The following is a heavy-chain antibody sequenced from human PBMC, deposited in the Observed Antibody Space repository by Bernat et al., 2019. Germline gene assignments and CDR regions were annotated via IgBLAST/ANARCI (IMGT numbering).Heavy chain of an antibody. D-gene: IGHD1-1*01. CDR1: GFSLSSYW. J-gene: IGHJ4*02. Sequence: EVQLVESGGGLVQPGGSLRLSCTASGFSLSSYWMSWVRQAPGEGLEWVANIKQDGSAKYYVASVMDRFTISRDNVKNSLYLQMNSLRVEDTAVYYCARAWRETGTRTPPIDFWGQGTLVTVSS. CDR3: ARAWRETGTRTPPIDF. V-gene: IGHV3-7*03. CDR2: IKQDGSAK.